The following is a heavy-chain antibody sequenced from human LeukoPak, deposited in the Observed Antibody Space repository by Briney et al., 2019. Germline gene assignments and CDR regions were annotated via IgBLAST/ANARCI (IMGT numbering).Heavy chain of an antibody. CDR1: GFTFNRFY. Sequence: GGSLRLSCSASGFTFNRFYLHWVRPAPGEGLEFVSHISSNGATTYYADSVKGRFTISRDNSKNTLYLQMSSLRADDTAVYYCVKDRSIAAPNNDFFDSWGQGALVTVSS. CDR2: ISSNGATT. J-gene: IGHJ4*02. V-gene: IGHV3-64D*06. D-gene: IGHD6-6*01. CDR3: VKDRSIAAPNNDFFDS.